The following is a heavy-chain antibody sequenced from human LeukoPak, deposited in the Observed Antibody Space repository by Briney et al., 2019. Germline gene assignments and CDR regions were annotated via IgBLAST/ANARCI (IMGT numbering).Heavy chain of an antibody. CDR1: GYTFTSYG. D-gene: IGHD3-22*01. CDR2: ISAYNGNT. CDR3: ARGNTYYYDSSGYYRYYYYGMDV. V-gene: IGHV1-18*01. J-gene: IGHJ6*02. Sequence: ASVKVSCKASGYTFTSYGVSWVRQAPGQGLEWMGWISAYNGNTNYAQKLQGRVTITTDTSTSTAYMELRSLRSDDTAVYYCARGNTYYYDSSGYYRYYYYGMDVWGQGTTVTVSS.